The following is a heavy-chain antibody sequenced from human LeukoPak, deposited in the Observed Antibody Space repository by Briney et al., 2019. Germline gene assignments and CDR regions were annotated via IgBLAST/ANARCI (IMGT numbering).Heavy chain of an antibody. Sequence: SETLSLTCADSGYSISSGYYWGWIRQPPGKGLEWIGSIYHSGSTYYNPSLKSRVTILVDTSKNQFSLRLRSVTAADTAVYYCARAGSSGSDYWGQGTLVTVSS. V-gene: IGHV4-38-2*01. CDR3: ARAGSSGSDY. CDR2: IYHSGST. D-gene: IGHD6-19*01. J-gene: IGHJ4*02. CDR1: GYSISSGYY.